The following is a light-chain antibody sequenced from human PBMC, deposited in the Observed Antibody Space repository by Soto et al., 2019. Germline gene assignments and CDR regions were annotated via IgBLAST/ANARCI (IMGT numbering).Light chain of an antibody. CDR2: EVN. CDR1: SSDIGASNY. V-gene: IGLV2-14*01. CDR3: SSYTVNSVTLYV. J-gene: IGLJ1*01. Sequence: QSALTQPASVSGSPGQSITISCTGTSSDIGASNYVSWYQQHPGKAPKVMIYEVNNRPSGVSNRFSGSKSGNTASLTISGLQAEDEADYYRSSYTVNSVTLYVFGTGTKLTVL.